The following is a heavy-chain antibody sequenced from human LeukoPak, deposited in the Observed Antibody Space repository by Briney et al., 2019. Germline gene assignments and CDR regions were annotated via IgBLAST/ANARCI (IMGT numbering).Heavy chain of an antibody. CDR1: GFTFSSYA. Sequence: GGSLRLSCAASGFTFSSYAMHWVRQAPGKGLEWVSYISSSGSTIYYADSVKGRFTISRDNAKNSLYLQMNSLRAEDTAVYYCARDLALVTMVRGVNDYWGQGTLVTVSS. D-gene: IGHD3-10*01. CDR2: ISSSGSTI. CDR3: ARDLALVTMVRGVNDY. J-gene: IGHJ4*02. V-gene: IGHV3-48*03.